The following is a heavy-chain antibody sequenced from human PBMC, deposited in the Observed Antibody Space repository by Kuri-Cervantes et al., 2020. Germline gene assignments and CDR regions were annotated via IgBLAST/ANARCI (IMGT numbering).Heavy chain of an antibody. J-gene: IGHJ4*02. CDR2: ISYDGSNK. D-gene: IGHD3-16*02. CDR1: GFTLSSYG. Sequence: GESLKISCAASGFTLSSYGMHWVRQAPGKGLEWVAVISYDGSNKYYADSVKGRFTISRDNAENMLYLQMNSLRVEDTAVYYCARAGPYRFDFWGQGTLVTVSS. V-gene: IGHV3-30*03. CDR3: ARAGPYRFDF.